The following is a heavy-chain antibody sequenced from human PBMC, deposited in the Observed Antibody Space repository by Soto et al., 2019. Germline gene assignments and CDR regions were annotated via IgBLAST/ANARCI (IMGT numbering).Heavy chain of an antibody. CDR3: ARFSCSGGNCANPTQFDH. J-gene: IGHJ4*02. D-gene: IGHD2-15*01. CDR2: IYWNDDK. Sequence: QITLKESGPTLVKPTQTLTLTCTFSGFSLSTSGVGVGWIRQPPGKALEWLALIYWNDDKRYSPSLKTRLTFTKDTSNDQVVLTMTNMDPVDTGTYYCARFSCSGGNCANPTQFDHWGQGTLVTVSS. V-gene: IGHV2-5*01. CDR1: GFSLSTSGVG.